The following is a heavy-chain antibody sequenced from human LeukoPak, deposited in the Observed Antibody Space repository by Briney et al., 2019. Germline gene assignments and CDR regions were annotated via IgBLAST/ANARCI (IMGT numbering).Heavy chain of an antibody. V-gene: IGHV3-21*01. CDR3: ARDLMLTGQASFDI. CDR2: ISSSSNSI. J-gene: IGHJ3*02. D-gene: IGHD3-16*01. Sequence: GGSLRLSCAAPGFTFITDTMNWVRQAPGKGLEWVSSISSSSNSIYYADSVKGRFTISRDDAKNSLYLQMNSLRAGDTAVYYCARDLMLTGQASFDIWGQGTMVTVSS. CDR1: GFTFITDT.